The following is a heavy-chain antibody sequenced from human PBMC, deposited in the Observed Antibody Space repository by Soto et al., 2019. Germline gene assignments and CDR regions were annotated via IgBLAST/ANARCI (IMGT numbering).Heavy chain of an antibody. CDR1: GYTFTSYG. J-gene: IGHJ6*01. CDR2: ISGYNGNT. CDR3: AREGRDGYNYLAYRYFGMDV. Sequence: GASVKVSCKASGYTFTSYGITWVRQAPGHGLEWMGWISGYNGNTNYAQNLQGRVTMTTDTSASTVYMELRSLRSDDTAVYYCAREGRDGYNYLAYRYFGMDVWGQGTTVTVSS. V-gene: IGHV1-18*04. D-gene: IGHD5-12*01.